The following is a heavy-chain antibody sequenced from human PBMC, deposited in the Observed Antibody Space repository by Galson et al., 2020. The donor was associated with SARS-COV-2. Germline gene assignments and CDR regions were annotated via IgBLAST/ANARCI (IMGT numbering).Heavy chain of an antibody. CDR3: ARDISVAAFDS. Sequence: GGSLRLSCAASGFTFRHYWLSWVRQAPGKGLEWVAHKNHDGSAKYYVDSVQGRFTITRDNAKNSLYLEMNSLRAEDTAVYYCARDISVAAFDSWGQGTLVTVSS. V-gene: IGHV3-7*01. CDR1: GFTFRHYW. CDR2: KNHDGSAK. D-gene: IGHD2-15*01. J-gene: IGHJ4*02.